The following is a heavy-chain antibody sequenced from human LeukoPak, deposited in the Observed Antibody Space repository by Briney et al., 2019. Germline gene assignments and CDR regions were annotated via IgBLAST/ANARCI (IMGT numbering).Heavy chain of an antibody. V-gene: IGHV4-59*01. J-gene: IGHJ5*02. CDR2: IYYSGST. Sequence: NTSETLSLTCTVSGGSISSYYWSWIRQPPGKGLEWIGYIYYSGSTNYNPSLKSRVTISVDTSKNQFSLKLSSVTAADTAVYYCARRNSGSYYDNNWFDPWGQGTLVTVSS. CDR1: GGSISSYY. D-gene: IGHD1-26*01. CDR3: ARRNSGSYYDNNWFDP.